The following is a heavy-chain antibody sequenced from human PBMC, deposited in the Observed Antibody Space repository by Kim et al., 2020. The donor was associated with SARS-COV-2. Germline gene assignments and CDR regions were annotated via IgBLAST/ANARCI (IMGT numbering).Heavy chain of an antibody. V-gene: IGHV3-30*18. CDR2: ISYDGSNK. CDR1: GFTFSSYG. Sequence: GGSLRLSCAASGFTFSSYGMHWVRQAPGKGLEWVAVISYDGSNKYYADSVKGRFTISRDNSKNTLYLQMNSLRAEDTAVYYCAKDFGYCSSTSCPYYYY. CDR3: AKDFGYCSSTSCPYYYY. J-gene: IGHJ6*01. D-gene: IGHD2-2*01.